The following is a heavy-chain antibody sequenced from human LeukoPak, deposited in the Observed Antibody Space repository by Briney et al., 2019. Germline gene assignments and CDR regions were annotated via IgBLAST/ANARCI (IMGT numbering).Heavy chain of an antibody. Sequence: ASVKVSCKASGGTFSSYAISWVRQAPGQGLEWMGGIIPIFGTANYAQKFQGRVTITADESTSTAYMELSSLRSEDTAVYYCVLRSGPYVEYFQHWGQGTLVTVSS. J-gene: IGHJ1*01. D-gene: IGHD3-3*01. V-gene: IGHV1-69*13. CDR2: IIPIFGTA. CDR3: VLRSGPYVEYFQH. CDR1: GGTFSSYA.